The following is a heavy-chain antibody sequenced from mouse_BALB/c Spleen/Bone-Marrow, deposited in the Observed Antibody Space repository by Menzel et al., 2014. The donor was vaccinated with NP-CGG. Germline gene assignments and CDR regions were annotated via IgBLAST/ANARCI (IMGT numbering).Heavy chain of an antibody. CDR3: ASYYDYDGRGY. D-gene: IGHD2-4*01. CDR2: IYPGDGDT. V-gene: IGHV1-87*01. J-gene: IGHJ2*01. Sequence: VQLQQSGAELARPGASVKLSCKASSYTFTSYWMQWVKQRPGQGLEWIGAIYPGDGDTRYTQKFKGKATLTADKSSSTAYMQLSSLASEDSAVYYCASYYDYDGRGYWGQGTTLTVSS. CDR1: SYTFTSYW.